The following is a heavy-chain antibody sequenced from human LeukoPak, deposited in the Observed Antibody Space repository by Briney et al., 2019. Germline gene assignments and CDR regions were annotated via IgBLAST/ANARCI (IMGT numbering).Heavy chain of an antibody. CDR2: INHVVST. D-gene: IGHD3-22*01. CDR3: ARWALPGYYDSSGYFPHTFDY. J-gene: IGHJ4*02. Sequence: PSETLSVTSADHVGSFSGYNWSTICQPPGKGLEWIGEINHVVSTNYNPSLKRRATISVDTSKNQFSMKLSSVTAADTAVYYCARWALPGYYDSSGYFPHTFDYWGQGTLVTVSS. V-gene: IGHV4-34*01. CDR1: VGSFSGYN.